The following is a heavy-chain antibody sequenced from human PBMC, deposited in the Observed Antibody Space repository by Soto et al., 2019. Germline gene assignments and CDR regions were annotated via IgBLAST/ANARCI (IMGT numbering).Heavy chain of an antibody. Sequence: QVQLVQSGAEVKKPGSSVKVSCKASGGTFSSFAINWVRQAPGQGLEWMGGIIPIFGTADYAQKFLGRVTITADESTSTAYMELSSLRSEKTAVYYCTRKTMGVESYYGMDVWGQGTTVTVSS. CDR2: IIPIFGTA. J-gene: IGHJ6*02. CDR3: TRKTMGVESYYGMDV. V-gene: IGHV1-69*12. D-gene: IGHD3-3*01. CDR1: GGTFSSFA.